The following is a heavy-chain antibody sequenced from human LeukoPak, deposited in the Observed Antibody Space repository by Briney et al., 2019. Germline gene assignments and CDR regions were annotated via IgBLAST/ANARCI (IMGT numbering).Heavy chain of an antibody. V-gene: IGHV3-30*03. CDR2: ISYDGSNK. CDR1: GFTFSSYG. Sequence: PGRSLRLSCAASGFTFSSYGMHWVRQAPGKGLEWVAVISYDGSNKYYADSVKGRFTISRDNSKNTLYLQMNSLRAEDTAVYYCARGGSSWYWPYWGQGTLVTVSS. J-gene: IGHJ4*02. CDR3: ARGGSSWYWPY. D-gene: IGHD6-13*01.